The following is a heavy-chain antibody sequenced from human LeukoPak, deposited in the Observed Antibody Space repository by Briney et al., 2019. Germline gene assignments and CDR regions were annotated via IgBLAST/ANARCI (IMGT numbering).Heavy chain of an antibody. CDR1: GITFSNYA. D-gene: IGHD3-3*01. Sequence: QPGGSLRLSCAASGITFSNYAMTWVRQAPGKGLEWVAAIRGSGATTDYADSVKGRFTISRDNSKNTLYLQMNSLRAEDTAVYFCARSGLFQKWTDVDAFDVWGQGTRVTVSS. V-gene: IGHV3-23*01. CDR3: ARSGLFQKWTDVDAFDV. J-gene: IGHJ3*01. CDR2: IRGSGATT.